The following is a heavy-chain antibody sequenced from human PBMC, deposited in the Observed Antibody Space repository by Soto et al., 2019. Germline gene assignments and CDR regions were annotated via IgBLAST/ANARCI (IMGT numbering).Heavy chain of an antibody. D-gene: IGHD6-19*01. V-gene: IGHV4-4*07. CDR3: ARVAVSYDYYAMDV. CDR1: GASISSYY. CDR2: IYTNMNT. Sequence: SETLSLTCTVSGASISSYYWSWIRQPAGKGLEWIGRIYTNMNTNYNPSLKSRVTMSVDTSKNQFSLRLSSVTAADTAVYHCARVAVSYDYYAMDVWGQGTTVTVSS. J-gene: IGHJ6*02.